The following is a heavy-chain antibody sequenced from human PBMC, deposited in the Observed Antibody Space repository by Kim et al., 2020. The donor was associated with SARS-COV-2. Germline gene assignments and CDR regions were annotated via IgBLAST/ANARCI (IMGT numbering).Heavy chain of an antibody. CDR2: ISYDGSNK. D-gene: IGHD6-19*01. CDR3: ARLVAGDY. Sequence: GGSLRLSCAASGFTFSSYGMHWVRQAPGKGLEWVAVISYDGSNKYYADSVKGRFTISRDNSKNTLYLQMNSLRAEDTAVYYCARLVAGDYWGQGTLVTVS. CDR1: GFTFSSYG. V-gene: IGHV3-33*05. J-gene: IGHJ4*02.